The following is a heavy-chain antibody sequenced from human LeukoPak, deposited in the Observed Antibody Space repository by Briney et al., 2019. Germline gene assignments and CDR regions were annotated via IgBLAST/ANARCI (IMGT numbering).Heavy chain of an antibody. D-gene: IGHD3-10*01. CDR2: INPSGGST. CDR1: GYTFTSYY. V-gene: IGHV1-46*01. J-gene: IGHJ5*02. Sequence: ASVKVSCKASGYTFTSYYMHWVRQAPGQGLEWMGLINPSGGSTTYAQKFQGRVTMTRDMSTSTVYIELSSLRSEDTAVYYCARSPWGFGEPPVNPWGQGTLVTVSS. CDR3: ARSPWGFGEPPVNP.